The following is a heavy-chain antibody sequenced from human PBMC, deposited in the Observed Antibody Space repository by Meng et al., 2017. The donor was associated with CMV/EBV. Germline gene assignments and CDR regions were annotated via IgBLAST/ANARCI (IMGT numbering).Heavy chain of an antibody. V-gene: IGHV1-2*02. CDR2: INPNSGDT. CDR3: TRDAHLTTVTPNWFDP. Sequence: QVQLVQSGAELRKPGASVKGSCKASGDTFTDYYMHWVRQAPGQGLERMGCINPNSGDTNYAQKFQGRVTMTRDTSISTAYMELSRLRSDDTAVYYCTRDAHLTTVTPNWFDPWGQGTLVTVSS. J-gene: IGHJ5*02. D-gene: IGHD4-17*01. CDR1: GDTFTDYY.